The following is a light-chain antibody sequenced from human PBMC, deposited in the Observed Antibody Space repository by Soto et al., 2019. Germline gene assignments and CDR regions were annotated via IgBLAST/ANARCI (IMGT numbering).Light chain of an antibody. Sequence: QSALTQPASVSGSPGRSITISCPGTSSDVGSYNLVSWYQQHPGKAPKLLIYEVSKRPSGVSNRFSGSKSGNTASLTISWLQAEDEADYYCCSYAGSSTSVFGTGTKVTGL. CDR2: EVS. CDR1: SSDVGSYNL. V-gene: IGLV2-23*02. J-gene: IGLJ1*01. CDR3: CSYAGSSTSV.